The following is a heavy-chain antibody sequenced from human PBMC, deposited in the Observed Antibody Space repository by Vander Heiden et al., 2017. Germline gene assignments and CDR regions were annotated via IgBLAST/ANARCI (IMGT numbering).Heavy chain of an antibody. CDR1: GSSFSSYA. D-gene: IGHD6-19*01. CDR2: ISGSGGST. J-gene: IGHJ4*02. CDR3: AKDLVAGTPPFDY. Sequence: VQLLASVGGLVQPGGALSASCPASGSSFSSYAMCWVRQAPGKGVGWVSAISGSGGSTYYADSVKGRFTISRDNSKNTLYLQMNSLRAEDTAVYYCAKDLVAGTPPFDYWGQGTLVTVSS. V-gene: IGHV3-23*01.